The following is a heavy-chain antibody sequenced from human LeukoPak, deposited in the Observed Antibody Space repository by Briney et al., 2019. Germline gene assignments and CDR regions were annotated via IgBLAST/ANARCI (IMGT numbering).Heavy chain of an antibody. V-gene: IGHV3-23*01. CDR3: AKDVRDCRSTSCYTYYYYYGMDV. D-gene: IGHD2-2*02. Sequence: GGALRLSCAASGFTFSSYAMSWVRQAPGKGLEWDSAISGSGGSTYYADSVKGRFAISRDNSKNTLYLQMNSLRAEDTALYYCAKDVRDCRSTSCYTYYYYYGMDVWGQGTTVTVSS. CDR2: ISGSGGST. J-gene: IGHJ6*02. CDR1: GFTFSSYA.